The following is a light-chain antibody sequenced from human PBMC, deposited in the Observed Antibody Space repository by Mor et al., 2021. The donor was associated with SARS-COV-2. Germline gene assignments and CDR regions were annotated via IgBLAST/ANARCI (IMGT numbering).Light chain of an antibody. CDR1: QTILYTSNNKNH. Sequence: AITCKSSQTILYTSNNKNHLALNQQTPGQPPQLLNSWASTREFGVPDRFSGSGSGSDLYLTISCLQAEVVAVYFCLQYYSSPKSFG. CDR3: LQYYSSPKS. J-gene: IGKJ1*01. CDR2: WAS. V-gene: IGKV4-1*01.